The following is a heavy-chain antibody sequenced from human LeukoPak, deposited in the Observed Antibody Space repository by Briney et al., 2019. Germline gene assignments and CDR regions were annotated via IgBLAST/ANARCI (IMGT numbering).Heavy chain of an antibody. CDR3: ARDRMDTAMGSYLDN. V-gene: IGHV1-46*02. Sequence: ASVKVSCKASGYLFKYNYIHWVRQAPGQGLEWMGMINPSGDSTTYAQQFQGRLTMSSDTSTRTVYVELSSLRSEDTAVYFCARDRMDTAMGSYLDNWGQGTLVTVSS. CDR1: GYLFKYNY. CDR2: INPSGDST. J-gene: IGHJ4*02. D-gene: IGHD5-18*01.